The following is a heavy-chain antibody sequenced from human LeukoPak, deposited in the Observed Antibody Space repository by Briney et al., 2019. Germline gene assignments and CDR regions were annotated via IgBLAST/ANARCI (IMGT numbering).Heavy chain of an antibody. CDR3: ARLSVLVPCSTTICPPGSIIY. Sequence: GESLKISCKGSGYSFTSYWIGWVRQMSGKGLEWIGIIDPSDYDITYSPSFQGRVTISADKSIGTAYLQWSSLEASDTAMYYCARLSVLVPCSTTICPPGSIIYWGQGTLVTVSS. V-gene: IGHV5-51*01. CDR2: IDPSDYDI. J-gene: IGHJ4*02. CDR1: GYSFTSYW. D-gene: IGHD2-2*01.